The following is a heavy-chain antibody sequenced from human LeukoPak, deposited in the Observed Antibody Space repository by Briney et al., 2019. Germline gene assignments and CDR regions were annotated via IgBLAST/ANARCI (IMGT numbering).Heavy chain of an antibody. CDR1: GGSISSYY. V-gene: IGHV4-4*07. D-gene: IGHD1-26*01. CDR2: IYTSGST. CDR3: ARATYSGSYSYYDP. Sequence: SETLSLTCTVSGGSISSYYWSWIRQPAGKGLEWIGRIYTSGSTNYNPSLKSRVTMSVDTSKNQFSLKLSSVTAADTAVYYCARATYSGSYSYYDPWGQGTLVTVSS. J-gene: IGHJ5*02.